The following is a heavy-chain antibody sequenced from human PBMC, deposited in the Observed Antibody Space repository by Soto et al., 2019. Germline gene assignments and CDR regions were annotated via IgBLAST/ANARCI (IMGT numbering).Heavy chain of an antibody. D-gene: IGHD3-3*01. CDR2: IDSGGST. CDR3: AREVFGVVTDNNWFDP. Sequence: EVQLVESGGGLVQPGGSLRLSCAASGFTVSSNYMSWVRQAPGKGLEWVSVIDSGGSTYYADSVKGRFTISRDNSKNTLYLQMNSLRAEDTAVYYCAREVFGVVTDNNWFDPWGQGTLVTVSS. J-gene: IGHJ5*02. V-gene: IGHV3-66*01. CDR1: GFTVSSNY.